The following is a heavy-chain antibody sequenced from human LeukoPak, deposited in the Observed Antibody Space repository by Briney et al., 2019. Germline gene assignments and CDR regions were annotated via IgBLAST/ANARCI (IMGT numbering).Heavy chain of an antibody. V-gene: IGHV3-30*03. J-gene: IGHJ4*02. Sequence: GGSLRLSCAASGFTFSSYGMHWVRQAPGKGLEWVAVISYDGSNKYYADSVKGRFTISRDNSKNSLYLQMNSLRAEDTAVYYCARSGALRFLEWFSPPLDYWGQGTLVTVSS. D-gene: IGHD3-3*01. CDR3: ARSGALRFLEWFSPPLDY. CDR2: ISYDGSNK. CDR1: GFTFSSYG.